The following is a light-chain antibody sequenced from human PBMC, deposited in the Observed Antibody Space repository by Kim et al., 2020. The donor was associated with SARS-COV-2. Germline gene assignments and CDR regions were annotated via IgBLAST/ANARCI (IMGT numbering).Light chain of an antibody. V-gene: IGKV1-33*01. CDR2: DAS. CDR3: HQYDNLPYT. CDR1: QDITKY. Sequence: DIQLTQSPSSLSVSVGDRVTITCRASQDITKYVNWFQQKPGKAPKLLIYDASNLEVGVPSRFSGSGSGTDFSFTISSLQSEDIATYYCHQYDNLPYTFGQGTKLEI. J-gene: IGKJ2*01.